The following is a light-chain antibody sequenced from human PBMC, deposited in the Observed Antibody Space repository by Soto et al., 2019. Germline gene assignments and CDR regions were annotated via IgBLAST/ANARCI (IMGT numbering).Light chain of an antibody. CDR1: QSVSSS. Sequence: EIVMTQSPATLSVSPGERATLSCRASQSVSSSLAWYQQKPGQAPRLLIYGASTRATGIPSRFSGSGSGTEFTLTISSLQYEDFAVYYCQHYNNWWTFGQGTKVEVK. V-gene: IGKV3-15*01. J-gene: IGKJ1*01. CDR2: GAS. CDR3: QHYNNWWT.